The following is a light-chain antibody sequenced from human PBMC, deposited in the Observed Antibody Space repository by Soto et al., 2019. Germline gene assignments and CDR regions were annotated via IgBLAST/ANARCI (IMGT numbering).Light chain of an antibody. CDR3: AAWDDSLNAFV. Sequence: QSVLTQPPSASGTPGQRVTISCSGSSSNIGGNTGNWYQQLPGTAPKLLIYGNDQRPSGVPDRFSGSKSGTSASLAISGLQSEDEADYYCAAWDDSLNAFVFGTGTKVTVL. CDR1: SSNIGGNT. CDR2: GND. J-gene: IGLJ1*01. V-gene: IGLV1-44*01.